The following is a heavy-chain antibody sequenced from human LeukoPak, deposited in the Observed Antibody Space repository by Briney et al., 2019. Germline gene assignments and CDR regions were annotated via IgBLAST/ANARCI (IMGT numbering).Heavy chain of an antibody. CDR2: ISGSGGST. Sequence: GGSLRLSCAASGFTFSSYAMSWVRQAPGKGLEWVSAISGSGGSTYYADSVKGRFTISRDNSKNTLYLQMNSLRAEDTAVYYCAKKFGIDCSSTSCYAFDIWGQGTMVTVSS. D-gene: IGHD2-2*01. CDR1: GFTFSSYA. J-gene: IGHJ3*02. V-gene: IGHV3-23*01. CDR3: AKKFGIDCSSTSCYAFDI.